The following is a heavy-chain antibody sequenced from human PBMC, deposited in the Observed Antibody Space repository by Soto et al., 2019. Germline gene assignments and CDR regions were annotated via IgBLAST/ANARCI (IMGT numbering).Heavy chain of an antibody. J-gene: IGHJ4*02. CDR1: GGSFKSGSYY. D-gene: IGHD3-16*01. Sequence: SETLSLTCTVSGGSFKSGSYYWSWVRQPPGKGLEWIGYVYYTGRTSYSPSLKSRVTISADTSKNQFSLILTSVTAADTAVYYCARDYDYFDDWGQGSLVTVSS. CDR3: ARDYDYFDD. CDR2: VYYTGRT. V-gene: IGHV4-61*01.